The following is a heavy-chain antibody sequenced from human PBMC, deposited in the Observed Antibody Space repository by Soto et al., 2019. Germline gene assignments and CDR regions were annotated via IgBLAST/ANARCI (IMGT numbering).Heavy chain of an antibody. V-gene: IGHV4-31*03. CDR3: AKMERTQLWLLAQS. CDR2: ITYGGSI. J-gene: IGHJ4*02. CDR1: GASITNDAFF. Sequence: SETLSLTCTVSGASITNDAFFWTWVRQHPEKGLEWLAYITYGGSIYYDPSLRSRLTVSIDKSKSQFSLNVRSVTAADTAVYYCAKMERTQLWLLAQSWGQGLLVTVSS. D-gene: IGHD5-18*01.